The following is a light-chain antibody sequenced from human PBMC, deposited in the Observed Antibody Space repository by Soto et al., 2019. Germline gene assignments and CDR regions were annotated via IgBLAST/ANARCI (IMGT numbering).Light chain of an antibody. Sequence: IVLTQSPATLSCSPGERATLSCRASQSVSSSYLAWYQQKPGQAPRLLIYGASSRATGIPDRFSGSGSGTDFTLTISRLEPEDFAVYYCQPYGSSPTFGQGTTVDIK. V-gene: IGKV3-20*01. J-gene: IGKJ1*01. CDR1: QSVSSSY. CDR2: GAS. CDR3: QPYGSSPT.